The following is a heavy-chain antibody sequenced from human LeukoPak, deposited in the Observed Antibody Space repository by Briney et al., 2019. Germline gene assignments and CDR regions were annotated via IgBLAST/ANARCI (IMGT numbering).Heavy chain of an antibody. CDR3: ARRRTTMINWFDP. Sequence: ASVKVSCKASGYTFTSYGISWVRQAPGQGLEWMGWISGYNGNTNYAQKFQGRVTMTRDTSISTAYMELSRLRSDDTAVYYCARRRTTMINWFDPWGQGTLVTVSS. CDR2: ISGYNGNT. V-gene: IGHV1-18*01. J-gene: IGHJ5*02. CDR1: GYTFTSYG. D-gene: IGHD3-22*01.